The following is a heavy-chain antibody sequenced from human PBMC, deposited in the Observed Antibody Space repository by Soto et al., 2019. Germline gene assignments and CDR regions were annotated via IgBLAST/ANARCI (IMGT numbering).Heavy chain of an antibody. CDR2: LYWADDK. CDR3: VHRHYYGSGRPDVDV. CDR1: GFSFSTTGMG. D-gene: IGHD3-10*01. V-gene: IGHV2-5*02. Sequence: QITLKESGPTLVRPTETLTLTCSFSGFSFSTTGMGVGWVRQPPGEALEWLALLYWADDKRYSPSLKSRLTITADTSKNQVVLIMTSMDVVDTATYYCVHRHYYGSGRPDVDVWGQGITVTVSS. J-gene: IGHJ6*02.